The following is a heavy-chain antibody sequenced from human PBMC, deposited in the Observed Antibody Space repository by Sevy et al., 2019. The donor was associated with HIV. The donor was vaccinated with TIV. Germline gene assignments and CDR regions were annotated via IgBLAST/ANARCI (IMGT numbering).Heavy chain of an antibody. CDR2: IWYDGSNK. CDR1: AFNFSIYG. CDR3: ARGRDYGNFDY. D-gene: IGHD4-17*01. J-gene: IGHJ4*02. Sequence: GGSLRLSCAASAFNFSIYGMHWVRQAPDKGLEWVALIWYDGSNKYYADSVKGRFTISRDNSKSTLYLQMNSLRAEDTAVYYCARGRDYGNFDYWDQGTLVTVSS. V-gene: IGHV3-33*01.